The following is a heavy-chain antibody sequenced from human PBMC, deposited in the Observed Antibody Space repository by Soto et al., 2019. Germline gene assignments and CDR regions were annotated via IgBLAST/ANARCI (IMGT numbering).Heavy chain of an antibody. CDR1: GGSISSYY. D-gene: IGHD3-3*01. J-gene: IGHJ6*02. CDR3: ARDRRAYYDFWSGYGYYGMDG. Sequence: SETLSLTCTVSGGSISSYYWSWIRQPPGKGLEWIGYIYYSGSTNYNPSLKSRVTISVDTSKNQFSLKLSSVTAADTAVYYCARDRRAYYDFWSGYGYYGMDGWGQGTTVTVSS. V-gene: IGHV4-59*01. CDR2: IYYSGST.